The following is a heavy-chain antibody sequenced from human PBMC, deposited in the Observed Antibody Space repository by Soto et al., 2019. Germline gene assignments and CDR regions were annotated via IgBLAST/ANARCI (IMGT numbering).Heavy chain of an antibody. CDR1: GDSMKNGDRY. V-gene: IGHV4-30-2*01. Sequence: SETLYLTCYVSGDSMKNGDRYWSWIRQPTGKGLEWIGYIYHSGSTYYNPSLKSRVTISVDRSKNQFSLTLSSVTAADTAVYYCARVPGPWGQGTLVTVSS. CDR3: ARVPGP. CDR2: IYHSGST. J-gene: IGHJ5*02.